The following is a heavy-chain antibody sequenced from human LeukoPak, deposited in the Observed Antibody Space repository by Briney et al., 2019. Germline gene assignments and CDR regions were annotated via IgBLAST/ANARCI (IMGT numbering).Heavy chain of an antibody. CDR3: ARVGYYGDSFGPLNWFDP. D-gene: IGHD4-17*01. CDR1: GGSISSSSYY. CDR2: IYYSGST. J-gene: IGHJ5*02. V-gene: IGHV4-39*07. Sequence: SETLSLTCTVSGGSISSSSYYWGWIRQPPGKGLEWIGSIYYSGSTNYNPSLKSRVTISVDTSKNQFSLKLSSVTAADTAVYYCARVGYYGDSFGPLNWFDPWGQGTLVTVSS.